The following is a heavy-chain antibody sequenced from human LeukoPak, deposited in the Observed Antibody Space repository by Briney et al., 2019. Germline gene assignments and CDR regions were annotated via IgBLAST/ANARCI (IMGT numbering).Heavy chain of an antibody. CDR1: GGSISSYY. CDR2: IYYSGST. Sequence: SETLSLTCTVSGGSISSYYWSWIRQPPGKGLEWIGYIYYSGSTNYNPSLKSRVTISVDTSKNQFSLKLSSVTAADTAVYYCARVVGSGSFYFHWGQGTLVTVSS. CDR3: ARVVGSGSFYFH. V-gene: IGHV4-59*01. J-gene: IGHJ4*02. D-gene: IGHD3-10*01.